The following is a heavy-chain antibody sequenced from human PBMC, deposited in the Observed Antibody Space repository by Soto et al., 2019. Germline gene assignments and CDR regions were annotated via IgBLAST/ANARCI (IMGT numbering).Heavy chain of an antibody. J-gene: IGHJ4*02. D-gene: IGHD3-22*01. V-gene: IGHV3-33*01. CDR2: IWFDGSNK. CDR1: GFTFSSYG. Sequence: GGSLRLSCAASGFTFSSYGMHWVRQAPGKGLEWVAAIWFDGSNKYYADSVKGRFTISRDNSKNTLYLQMNSLRAEDTAVYYCARGRYFYDSSGFYLDNWGQGTLVTVSS. CDR3: ARGRYFYDSSGFYLDN.